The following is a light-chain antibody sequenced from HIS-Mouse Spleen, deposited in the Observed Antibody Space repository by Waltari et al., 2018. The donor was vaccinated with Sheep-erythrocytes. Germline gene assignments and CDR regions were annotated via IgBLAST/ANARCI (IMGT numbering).Light chain of an antibody. J-gene: IGLJ2*01. V-gene: IGLV1-36*01. Sequence: QSVLTQPPSVSEAPRQRVTIPCSGSSSNIGNNAVNWYQQLPGKAPKFLIYYDDLLPSRVSDRFSGSKSGTSASLAISGLQSEDEADYYCAAWDDSLNGVVFGGGTKLTVL. CDR2: YDD. CDR3: AAWDDSLNGVV. CDR1: SSNIGNNA.